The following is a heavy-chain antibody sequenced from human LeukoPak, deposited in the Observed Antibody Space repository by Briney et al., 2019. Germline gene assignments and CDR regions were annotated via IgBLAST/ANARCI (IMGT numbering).Heavy chain of an antibody. Sequence: SETLSLTCTVSGGSISSYYWSWIRQPPGKGLEWIGYIYYSGSTNYNPSLKSRVTISVDTSKNQFSMKLSSVTAADTAVYYCARTTEAHSWRTRYYDYYMDVWGKGTTVTVSS. CDR3: ARTTEAHSWRTRYYDYYMDV. D-gene: IGHD6-13*01. CDR2: IYYSGST. V-gene: IGHV4-59*01. J-gene: IGHJ6*03. CDR1: GGSISSYY.